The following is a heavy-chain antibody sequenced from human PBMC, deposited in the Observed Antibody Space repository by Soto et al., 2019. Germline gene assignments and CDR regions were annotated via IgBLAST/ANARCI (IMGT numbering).Heavy chain of an antibody. CDR2: ISYDGSNK. D-gene: IGHD3-22*01. CDR3: AKEGYYYDSSGYYKDDFDY. Sequence: ESGGGVVQPGRSLRLSCAASGFTFSSYGMHWVRQAPGKGLEWVAVISYDGSNKYYADSVKGRFTISRDNSKNTLYLQMNSLRAEDTAVYYCAKEGYYYDSSGYYKDDFDYWGQGTLVTVSS. V-gene: IGHV3-30*18. J-gene: IGHJ4*02. CDR1: GFTFSSYG.